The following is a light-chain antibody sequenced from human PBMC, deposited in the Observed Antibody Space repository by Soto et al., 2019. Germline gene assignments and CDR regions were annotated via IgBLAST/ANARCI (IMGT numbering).Light chain of an antibody. Sequence: EIVLTQCPATLSLSPGERATLSCRASQSVSSYLAWYQQKPGQAPRLLIYGASNRATGIPARFSGSGSGTDFTLTISSLEPEDFAVYYCQHRGKWPRTFGQGTELEIK. CDR3: QHRGKWPRT. CDR2: GAS. J-gene: IGKJ2*01. CDR1: QSVSSY. V-gene: IGKV3-11*01.